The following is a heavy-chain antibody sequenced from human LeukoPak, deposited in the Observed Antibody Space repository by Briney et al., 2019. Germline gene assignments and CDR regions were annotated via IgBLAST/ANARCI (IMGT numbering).Heavy chain of an antibody. CDR1: GFTFSDYS. D-gene: IGHD2-15*01. Sequence: GGSLRLSCTAPGFTFSDYSMNWVRQAPGKGLEWVSSISSSSVFIYHADSVKGRFTISRDNAKKSLYLQMNSLRGEDTAVYYCARCSGGTCFNYYGMDVWGKGTTVTVSS. J-gene: IGHJ6*04. V-gene: IGHV3-21*01. CDR2: ISSSSVFI. CDR3: ARCSGGTCFNYYGMDV.